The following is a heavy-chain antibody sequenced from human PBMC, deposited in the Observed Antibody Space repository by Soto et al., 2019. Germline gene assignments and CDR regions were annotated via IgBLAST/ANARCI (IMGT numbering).Heavy chain of an antibody. D-gene: IGHD5-12*01. CDR3: AKEKFRRGPSPMYAMDL. Sequence: LRLDCAASGFTFGNYAMTWVRQAPGKGLECVSRISGSGGGTYYADSVKGRFTISRDNSENTLYLHLNSLRVEDTAVYYCAKEKFRRGPSPMYAMDLWGQGTTVTVSS. CDR1: GFTFGNYA. V-gene: IGHV3-23*01. CDR2: ISGSGGGT. J-gene: IGHJ6*02.